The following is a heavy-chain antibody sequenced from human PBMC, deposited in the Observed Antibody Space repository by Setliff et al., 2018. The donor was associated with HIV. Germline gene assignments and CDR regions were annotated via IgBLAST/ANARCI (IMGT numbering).Heavy chain of an antibody. CDR3: ARGRYYYDSSGHDAFDI. CDR1: GFTVSTNY. D-gene: IGHD3-22*01. CDR2: IYGGGST. J-gene: IGHJ3*02. V-gene: IGHV3-53*01. Sequence: GESLRLSCAASGFTVSTNYMNWVRQAPGKGLEWVSVIYGGGSTYYADSVKGRFTVSRDNSKNTLYLQINSLRAEDTAAYYCARGRYYYDSSGHDAFDIWGQGTMVTVSS.